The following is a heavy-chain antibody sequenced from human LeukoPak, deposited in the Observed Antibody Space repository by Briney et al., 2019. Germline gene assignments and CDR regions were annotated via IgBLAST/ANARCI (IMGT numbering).Heavy chain of an antibody. V-gene: IGHV1-46*01. J-gene: IGHJ4*02. D-gene: IGHD2-15*01. CDR3: ARRGTCSGISCSLDH. Sequence: ASVKVSCKASGYTFTNYYIHWVRQAPGQGLEWMGIINPSGGSPSYAQKFQGRVIMTRDTSTSTVYMELSSLTSEDEAMYYCARRGTCSGISCSLDHWGQGTLVTVSS. CDR1: GYTFTNYY. CDR2: INPSGGSP.